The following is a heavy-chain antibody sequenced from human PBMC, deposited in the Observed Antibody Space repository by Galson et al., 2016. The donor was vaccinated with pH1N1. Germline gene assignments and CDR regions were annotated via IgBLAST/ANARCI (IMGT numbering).Heavy chain of an antibody. CDR3: ARDMAPESFDWLSSFDS. J-gene: IGHJ4*01. CDR1: GGSISSTDYY. CDR2: IYSSGRT. D-gene: IGHD3-9*01. V-gene: IGHV4-61*02. Sequence: TLSLTCTVSGGSISSTDYYWNWIRQPAGKGLEWIGRIYSSGRTNYTPSLKTRVTMSVDTSKNQFTLKLRSVTAADTAVYFCARDMAPESFDWLSSFDSWGQGTLVTVSS.